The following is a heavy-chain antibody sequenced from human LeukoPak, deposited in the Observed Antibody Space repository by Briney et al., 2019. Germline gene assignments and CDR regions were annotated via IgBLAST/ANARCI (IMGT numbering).Heavy chain of an antibody. CDR2: ISYDGSNK. CDR1: GCTISSYA. Sequence: AGRSLRLSCAASGCTISSYAIHWGRQPPGKGQEWAAVISYDGSNKYYADSVNSRFTISRDNSKNTLYLPMNSLRAEDTAVYYCARDIAAAGGENAFDIWGQGTMVTVSS. V-gene: IGHV3-30-3*01. J-gene: IGHJ3*02. CDR3: ARDIAAAGGENAFDI. D-gene: IGHD6-13*01.